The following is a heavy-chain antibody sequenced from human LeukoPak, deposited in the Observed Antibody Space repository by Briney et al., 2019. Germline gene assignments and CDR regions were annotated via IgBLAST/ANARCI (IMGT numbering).Heavy chain of an antibody. D-gene: IGHD3-16*01. Sequence: SETLSLTCTVSGGSISSYYWTWIRQPPGKGLEWIGYIQYSGSTSYNPSLKRRATISVDTSKNQFSLKLSSVTAADTAVYYCARDSGELLGIDYWGQGTLVTVSS. V-gene: IGHV4-59*01. J-gene: IGHJ4*02. CDR3: ARDSGELLGIDY. CDR2: IQYSGST. CDR1: GGSISSYY.